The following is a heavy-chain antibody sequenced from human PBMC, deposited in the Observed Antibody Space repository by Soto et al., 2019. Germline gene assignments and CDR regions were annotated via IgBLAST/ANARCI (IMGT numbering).Heavy chain of an antibody. D-gene: IGHD3-3*01. J-gene: IGHJ4*02. V-gene: IGHV4-31*03. CDR1: GGSISSGGYY. Sequence: PSETLSLTCTVSGGSISSGGYYWSWIRQHPGKGLEWIGYIYYSGSTYYNPSLKSRVTISVDTSKNQFSLKLSSVTAADTAVYYCARGITIFGVVMTEYFDYRGKGTLVTVSS. CDR2: IYYSGST. CDR3: ARGITIFGVVMTEYFDY.